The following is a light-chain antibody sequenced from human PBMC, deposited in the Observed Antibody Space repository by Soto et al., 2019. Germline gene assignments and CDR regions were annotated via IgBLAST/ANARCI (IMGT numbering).Light chain of an antibody. V-gene: IGLV2-14*01. CDR3: CSYTSSTVI. CDR1: SSDVGGYNY. J-gene: IGLJ2*01. Sequence: QSALTQPASVSGSPGQSITISCTGTSSDVGGYNYVSWYHQNPGNAPKLVIYEGTKRPSGVSNRLSGSKSGNTASLTISGLQAEDEGDYYCCSYTSSTVIFGGGTKLTVL. CDR2: EGT.